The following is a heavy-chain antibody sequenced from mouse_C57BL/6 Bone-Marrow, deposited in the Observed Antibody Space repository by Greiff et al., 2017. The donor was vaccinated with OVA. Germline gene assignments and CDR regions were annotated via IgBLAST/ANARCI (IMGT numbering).Heavy chain of an antibody. CDR3: ARSPYYYGSSYWYFDV. CDR1: GYTFTNYW. J-gene: IGHJ1*03. V-gene: IGHV1-63*01. Sequence: QVQLQQSGAELVRPGTSVKMSCKASGYTFTNYWIGWAKQRPGHGLEWIGDIYPGGGYTNYNEKFKGKATLTADKSSSTAYMQFSSLTSEDSAIYDCARSPYYYGSSYWYFDVWGTGTTVTVSS. D-gene: IGHD1-1*01. CDR2: IYPGGGYT.